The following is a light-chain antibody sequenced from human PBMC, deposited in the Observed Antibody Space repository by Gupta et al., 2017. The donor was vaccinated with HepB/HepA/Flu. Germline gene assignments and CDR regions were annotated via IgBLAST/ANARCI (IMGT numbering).Light chain of an antibody. CDR1: FSNIGSDV. J-gene: IGLJ3*02. CDR3: AAWDDSRSGWV. Sequence: QSVLTQPPSASGTPGQRVTISCSGSFSNIGSDVVNWYQQLPGTAPKLLIYGDDQRPSGVPDRFSASKSGTSASLASSGLQSEDEADYYCAAWDDSRSGWVFGGGTKLTVL. CDR2: GDD. V-gene: IGLV1-44*01.